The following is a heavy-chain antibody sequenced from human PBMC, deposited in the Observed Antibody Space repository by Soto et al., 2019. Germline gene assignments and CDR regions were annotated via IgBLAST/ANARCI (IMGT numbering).Heavy chain of an antibody. V-gene: IGHV3-33*01. Sequence: PGGSLRLSCVASGFTFSSYGMHWVRHAGGKGLEWVAVIWYDGSNEYFADSVKGRFTISRDYSENTLYLQMNSLRAEDTAVYYCARGDSSGWLEYFQYWGQGTLVTVSS. CDR2: IWYDGSNE. CDR1: GFTFSSYG. CDR3: ARGDSSGWLEYFQY. D-gene: IGHD6-19*01. J-gene: IGHJ1*01.